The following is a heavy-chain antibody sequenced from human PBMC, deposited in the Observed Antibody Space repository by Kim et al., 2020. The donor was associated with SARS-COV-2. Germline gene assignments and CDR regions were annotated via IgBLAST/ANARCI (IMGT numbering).Heavy chain of an antibody. CDR3: TTGSYYYGSGRGY. CDR2: IKSKTDGGTT. CDR1: GFTFSNAW. J-gene: IGHJ4*02. V-gene: IGHV3-15*01. Sequence: GGSLRLSCAASGFTFSNAWMSWVRQAPGKGLEWVGRIKSKTDGGTTDYAAPVKGRFTISRDDSKNTLYLQMNSLKTEDTAVYYCTTGSYYYGSGRGYWGQGTLVTVSS. D-gene: IGHD3-10*01.